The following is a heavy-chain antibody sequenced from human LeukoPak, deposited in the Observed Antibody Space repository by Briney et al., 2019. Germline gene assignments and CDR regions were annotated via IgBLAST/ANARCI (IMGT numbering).Heavy chain of an antibody. Sequence: PGGSLRLSCSASGFTFSSYAMHWVRQAPGKGLECVSALTGDGGRTYYADSVKARFTISRDNSKNTLYLQMSSLRVEDTAVYYCVKDPFYGGNPLYYFDYWGQGTLVAVSS. D-gene: IGHD4-23*01. J-gene: IGHJ4*02. V-gene: IGHV3-64D*06. CDR2: LTGDGGRT. CDR3: VKDPFYGGNPLYYFDY. CDR1: GFTFSSYA.